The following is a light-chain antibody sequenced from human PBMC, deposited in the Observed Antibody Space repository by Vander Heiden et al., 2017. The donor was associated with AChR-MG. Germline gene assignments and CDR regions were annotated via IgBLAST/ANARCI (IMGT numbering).Light chain of an antibody. CDR2: SNN. Sequence: QSVLTQPPSASETPGQRVTISCSGSSSNIGSNSVNWYQQLPGTAPQLLIYSNNQRPSGVPDRFSGSKSGTSASLAISGLQSEDEADYYCAAWDDSLNGWVFGGGTKLTVL. V-gene: IGLV1-44*01. CDR3: AAWDDSLNGWV. J-gene: IGLJ3*02. CDR1: SSNIGSNS.